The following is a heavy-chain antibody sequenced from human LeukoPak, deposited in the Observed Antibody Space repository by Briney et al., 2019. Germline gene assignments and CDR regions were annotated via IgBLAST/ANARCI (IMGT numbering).Heavy chain of an antibody. Sequence: GGSLRLSCAASGFTFSNYAMSWVRQAPGKGPEWVSAINTNSGSIYYTDSVKGRFTTSRDNSKNTLYLQMNDLRPEDTAVYYCARVVLDAFDIWGQGTMVTVSS. CDR1: GFTFSNYA. J-gene: IGHJ3*02. CDR3: ARVVLDAFDI. V-gene: IGHV3-23*01. CDR2: INTNSGSI.